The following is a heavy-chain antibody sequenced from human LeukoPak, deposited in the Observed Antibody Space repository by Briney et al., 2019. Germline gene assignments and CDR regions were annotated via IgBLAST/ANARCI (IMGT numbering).Heavy chain of an antibody. CDR2: INHSGST. D-gene: IGHD2-2*01. J-gene: IGHJ5*02. CDR3: ARGLEYCSSTSCYPGNWFDP. Sequence: PSETLSLTCAVYGGSFSGYYWSWIRQPPGTGLEWIGEINHSGSTNYNPSLKSRVTISVDTSKNQFSLKLSSVTAADTAVYYCARGLEYCSSTSCYPGNWFDPWGQGTLVTVSS. V-gene: IGHV4-34*01. CDR1: GGSFSGYY.